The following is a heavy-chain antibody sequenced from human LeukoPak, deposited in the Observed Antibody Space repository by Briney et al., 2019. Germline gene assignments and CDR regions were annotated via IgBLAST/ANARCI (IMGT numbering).Heavy chain of an antibody. Sequence: GGSLRLSCAASGFTFSSYEMNWVRQAPGKGLEWVSYISSSGSTIYYADSVKGRFTISRDNAKNSLYLQMNSLRAEDTAVYYCAKTSYGSGSYYLRERYFDYWGQGTLVTVSS. J-gene: IGHJ4*02. CDR1: GFTFSSYE. V-gene: IGHV3-48*03. D-gene: IGHD3-10*01. CDR2: ISSSGSTI. CDR3: AKTSYGSGSYYLRERYFDY.